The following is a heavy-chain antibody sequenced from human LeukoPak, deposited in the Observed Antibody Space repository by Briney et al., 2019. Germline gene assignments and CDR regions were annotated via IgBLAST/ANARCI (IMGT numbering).Heavy chain of an antibody. CDR1: GYTFTSYG. Sequence: SVKVSCKASGYTFTSYGISWVRQAPGQGLEWMGWISAYNGNTNYAQKLQGRVTMTTDTSTSTAYMELRSLRSDDTAVYYCARDLTPYYGGNSGDDAFDIWGQGTMVTVSS. CDR3: ARDLTPYYGGNSGDDAFDI. J-gene: IGHJ3*02. CDR2: ISAYNGNT. D-gene: IGHD4-23*01. V-gene: IGHV1-18*01.